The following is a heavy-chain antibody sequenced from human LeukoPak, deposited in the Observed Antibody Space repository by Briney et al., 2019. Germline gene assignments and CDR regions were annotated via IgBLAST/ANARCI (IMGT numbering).Heavy chain of an antibody. CDR1: GYTFTGYY. J-gene: IGHJ4*02. CDR3: ARDHYGSGSYLDY. Sequence: ASVKVSCKASGYTFTGYYMHWVRQAPRQGLEWMGWINPNSGGTNYAQKFQGRVTMTRDTSISTAYMELSRLRSDDTAVYYCARDHYGSGSYLDYWGQGTLVTVSS. D-gene: IGHD3-10*01. CDR2: INPNSGGT. V-gene: IGHV1-2*02.